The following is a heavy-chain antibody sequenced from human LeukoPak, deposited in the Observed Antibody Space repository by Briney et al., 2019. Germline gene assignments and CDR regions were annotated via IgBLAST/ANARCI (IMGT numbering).Heavy chain of an antibody. CDR3: ATLGFGELFTPNWFDP. Sequence: SVKVSCKASGGTFSSYAISWVRQAPGQGLEWMGGIIPIFGTANYAQKFQGRVTMTEDTSTDTAYMELSSLRSEDTAVYYCATLGFGELFTPNWFDPWGQGTLVTVSS. V-gene: IGHV1-69*06. CDR1: GGTFSSYA. CDR2: IIPIFGTA. D-gene: IGHD3-10*01. J-gene: IGHJ5*02.